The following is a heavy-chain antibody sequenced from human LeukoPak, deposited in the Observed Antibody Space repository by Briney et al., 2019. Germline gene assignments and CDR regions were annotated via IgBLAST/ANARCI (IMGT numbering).Heavy chain of an antibody. D-gene: IGHD4-11*01. J-gene: IGHJ3*02. CDR1: GFPSSSFW. CDR3: ASPSTVTPHGFDI. Sequence: SGGSLRLSCAASGFPSSSFWMSWVRQAPGKGLEWVANIKQDGSEKYYVDSVKGRFTISRDNAKSSLYLQMNSLRAEDTAVYYCASPSTVTPHGFDIWGQETMVTVSS. CDR2: IKQDGSEK. V-gene: IGHV3-7*01.